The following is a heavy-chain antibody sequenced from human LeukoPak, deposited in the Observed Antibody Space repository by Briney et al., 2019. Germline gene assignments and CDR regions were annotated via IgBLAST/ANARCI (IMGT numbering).Heavy chain of an antibody. CDR3: AKAAVPRYYFYYMDV. J-gene: IGHJ6*03. D-gene: IGHD4-17*01. CDR2: ISSDESIK. V-gene: IGHV3-30*18. Sequence: PGGPLRLSCAASGFTFSSYGMHWVRQAPGKGLEGVAVISSDESIKYYAVSVKGRFTISRDSTKNTLYLQMNSLRAEDTAMYYCAKAAVPRYYFYYMDVWGKGTTVTVSS. CDR1: GFTFSSYG.